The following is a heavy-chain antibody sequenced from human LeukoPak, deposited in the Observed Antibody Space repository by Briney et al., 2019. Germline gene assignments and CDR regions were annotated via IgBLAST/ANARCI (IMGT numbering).Heavy chain of an antibody. J-gene: IGHJ4*02. V-gene: IGHV4-34*01. CDR1: GGSFSGYY. D-gene: IGHD6-19*01. Sequence: SETLSLTCTVYGGSFSGYYWSWIRQPPGKGLEWIGEINHSGSTNYNPSLKSRVTISVDTSKNQFSLKLSSVTAADTAVYYCARDLWLAYYWGQGTLVPVSS. CDR3: ARDLWLAYY. CDR2: INHSGST.